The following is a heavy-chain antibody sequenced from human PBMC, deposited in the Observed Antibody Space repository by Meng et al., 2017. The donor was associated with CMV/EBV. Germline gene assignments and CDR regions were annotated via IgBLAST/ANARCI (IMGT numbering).Heavy chain of an antibody. D-gene: IGHD3-3*01. CDR1: GFTFSSYW. CDR3: ALGVVEVYYYYGMDV. Sequence: GGSLRLSCAASGFTFSSYWMHWVRQAPGKGLVWVSRINSDGSSTSYADSVKGRFTISRDNAKNTLYLQMNSLRAEDTAVYYCALGVVEVYYYYGMDVWGQGTTVTVFS. J-gene: IGHJ6*02. V-gene: IGHV3-74*01. CDR2: INSDGSST.